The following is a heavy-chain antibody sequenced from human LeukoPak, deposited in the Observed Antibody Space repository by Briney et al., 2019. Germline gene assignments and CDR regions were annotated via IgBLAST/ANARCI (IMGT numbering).Heavy chain of an antibody. CDR1: GFTFSSYG. CDR2: IRYDGSNK. Sequence: GGSLRLSCAASGFTFSSYGMHWVRQAPGKGLEWVAFIRYDGSNKYYADSVKGRFTISRDNSKNTLYLQMNSLRAEDTAVYYCAKDLSPPWYSGSYLPGGPPDYWGQGTLVTVSS. D-gene: IGHD1-26*01. V-gene: IGHV3-30*02. CDR3: AKDLSPPWYSGSYLPGGPPDY. J-gene: IGHJ4*02.